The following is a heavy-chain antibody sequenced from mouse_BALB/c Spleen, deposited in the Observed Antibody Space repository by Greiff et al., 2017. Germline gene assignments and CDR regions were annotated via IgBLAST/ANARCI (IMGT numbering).Heavy chain of an antibody. CDR2: INPYNDGT. Sequence: VQLQQSGPELVKPGASVKMSCKASGYTFTSYVMHWVKQKPGQGLEWIGYINPYNDGTKYNEKFKGKATLTSDKSSSTAYMELSSLTSEDSAVYYCARGGLYGRYYFDYWGQGTTLTVSS. V-gene: IGHV1-14*01. J-gene: IGHJ2*01. D-gene: IGHD1-2*01. CDR1: GYTFTSYV. CDR3: ARGGLYGRYYFDY.